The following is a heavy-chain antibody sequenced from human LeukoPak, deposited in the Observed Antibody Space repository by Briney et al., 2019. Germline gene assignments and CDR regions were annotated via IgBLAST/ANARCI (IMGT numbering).Heavy chain of an antibody. CDR3: AGLSVAGRGDAFDI. CDR2: IRGKAYGGTA. J-gene: IGHJ3*02. D-gene: IGHD6-19*01. V-gene: IGHV3-49*04. Sequence: GGSLRLSCTASGFTFGDYAMSWVRHAPGKGLEWIGFIRGKAYGGTAQYAASVTGRFTISRDDSKSIAYLQMNSLRAEDTAVYYCAGLSVAGRGDAFDIWGQGTMVTVSS. CDR1: GFTFGDYA.